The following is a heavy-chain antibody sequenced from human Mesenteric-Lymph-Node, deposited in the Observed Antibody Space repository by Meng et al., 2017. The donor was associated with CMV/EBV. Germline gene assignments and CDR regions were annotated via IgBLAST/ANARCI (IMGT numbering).Heavy chain of an antibody. CDR3: TRGPPGKVTDSYYYYGMDV. CDR2: IIPIFGTA. Sequence: SVKVSCKASGGTFSSYAISWVRQAPGQGLEWMGGIIPIFGTANYAQKFQGRVTITADKSTSTAYMELSSLRSEDTAVYYCTRGPPGKVTDSYYYYGMDVWGQGTTVTVSS. CDR1: GGTFSSYA. V-gene: IGHV1-69*06. J-gene: IGHJ6*02. D-gene: IGHD2-21*02.